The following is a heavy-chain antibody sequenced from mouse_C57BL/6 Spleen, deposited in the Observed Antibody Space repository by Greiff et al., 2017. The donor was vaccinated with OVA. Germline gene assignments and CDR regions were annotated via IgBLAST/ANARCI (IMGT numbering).Heavy chain of an antibody. CDR3: ARSGDLYGSSYDYFDY. J-gene: IGHJ2*01. D-gene: IGHD1-1*01. CDR1: GYTFTSYW. CDR2: IHPNSGST. V-gene: IGHV1-64*01. Sequence: QVQLQQPGAELVKPGASVKLSCKASGYTFTSYWMHWVKQRPGQGLEWIGMIHPNSGSTNYNEKFKSKATLTVDKSSSTAYMQLSSLTSEDSAVYYCARSGDLYGSSYDYFDYWGKGTTLTVSS.